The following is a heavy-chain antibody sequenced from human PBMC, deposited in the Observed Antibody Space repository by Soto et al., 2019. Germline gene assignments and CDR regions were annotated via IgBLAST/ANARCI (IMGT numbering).Heavy chain of an antibody. D-gene: IGHD2-15*01. Sequence: QVQLVQSGAEVKKPGASVKVSCKASGYTFTSYGISLVRQAPGQGLEWMGWISAYNGNTNYAQKIEGRVTMTTDTSTRTAYMEMRSLGSDDTALYYCPRVSTVVRHSRFDPWGQGTLVTVSS. CDR3: PRVSTVVRHSRFDP. CDR1: GYTFTSYG. CDR2: ISAYNGNT. V-gene: IGHV1-18*04. J-gene: IGHJ5*02.